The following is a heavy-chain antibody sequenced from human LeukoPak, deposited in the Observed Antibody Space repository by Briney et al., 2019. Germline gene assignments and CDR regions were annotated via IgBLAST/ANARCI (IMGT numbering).Heavy chain of an antibody. D-gene: IGHD1/OR15-1a*01. Sequence: GGSLRLSCAASGFTLSTYWMSWVRQAPGKGLEWVANINQDGREKYHVDSVKGRFTISRDNAKNSLYLQMNSLRAEDSAVYYCARGTSWGFGYWGQGTLVTVSS. J-gene: IGHJ4*02. CDR3: ARGTSWGFGY. CDR1: GFTLSTYW. CDR2: INQDGREK. V-gene: IGHV3-7*02.